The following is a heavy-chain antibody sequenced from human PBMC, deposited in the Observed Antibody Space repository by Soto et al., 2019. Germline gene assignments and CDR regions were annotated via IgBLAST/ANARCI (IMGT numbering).Heavy chain of an antibody. CDR2: IRSKAYGGTT. CDR3: TRALITFGGVIVMPFDY. V-gene: IGHV3-49*03. D-gene: IGHD3-16*02. CDR1: GFTFGDYA. J-gene: IGHJ4*02. Sequence: GGSLRLSCTASGFTFGDYAMSWFRQAPGKGLEWVGFIRSKAYGGTTEYAASVKGRFTISRDDSKSIAYLQMNSLKTEDTAVYYCTRALITFGGVIVMPFDYWGQGTLVTVSS.